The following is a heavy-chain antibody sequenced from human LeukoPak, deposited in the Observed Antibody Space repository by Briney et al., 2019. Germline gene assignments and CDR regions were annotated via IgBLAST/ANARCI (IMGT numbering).Heavy chain of an antibody. Sequence: PGRSLRLSCAASGFTFSSYGMHWVRQAPGKGLEWVAVISYDGSIKYYADSVKGRFTISRDNSKNTLYLQMNSLRAEDTAVYYCAKPSAGVGARALGLDYWGQGTLVTVSS. CDR1: GFTFSSYG. J-gene: IGHJ4*02. CDR2: ISYDGSIK. D-gene: IGHD1-26*01. V-gene: IGHV3-30*18. CDR3: AKPSAGVGARALGLDY.